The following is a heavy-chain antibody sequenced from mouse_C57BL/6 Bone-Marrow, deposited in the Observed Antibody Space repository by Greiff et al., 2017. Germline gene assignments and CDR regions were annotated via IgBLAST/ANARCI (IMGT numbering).Heavy chain of an antibody. J-gene: IGHJ4*01. CDR1: GYTFTSYG. CDR2: IYPRSGNT. CDR3: ARRGLRRYAMDY. D-gene: IGHD2-2*01. V-gene: IGHV1-81*01. Sequence: QVQLQQSGAELARPGASVKLSCKASGYTFTSYGISWVKQSTGQGLEWIGEIYPRSGNTYYNEKFKGKGTLTADKSSSTAYMELRSLTSDDSAVYFCARRGLRRYAMDYWGQGTSVTVSS.